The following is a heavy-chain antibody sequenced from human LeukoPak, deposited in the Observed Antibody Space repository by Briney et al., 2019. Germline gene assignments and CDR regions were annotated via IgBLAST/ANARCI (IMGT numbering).Heavy chain of an antibody. D-gene: IGHD3-10*01. V-gene: IGHV3-21*01. CDR1: GFTFSSYS. J-gene: IGHJ6*02. CDR2: ISSSSSYI. Sequence: GGSLRLSCVASGFTFSSYSMNWVRQAPGKGLEWVSSISSSSSYIYYADSVKGRFTISRDNAKNSLYLQMNSLRAEDTAVYYCARGLSGSYGMDVWGQGTTVTVSS. CDR3: ARGLSGSYGMDV.